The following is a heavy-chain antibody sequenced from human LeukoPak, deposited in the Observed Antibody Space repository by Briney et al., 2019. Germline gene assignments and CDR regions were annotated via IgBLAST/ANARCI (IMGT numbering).Heavy chain of an antibody. J-gene: IGHJ6*02. V-gene: IGHV3-23*01. CDR3: ATLPGIRYYYYYGMDV. CDR2: ISESGSIT. D-gene: IGHD3-10*01. CDR1: GFTFTTYA. Sequence: PGGSLRLSCAASGFTFTTYAMHWVRQAPGKGLEWVSGISESGSITIYADSVKGRFTISRDKSKNTLYLQMNSLRAEDTAVYYCATLPGIRYYYYYGMDVWGQGTTVTVSS.